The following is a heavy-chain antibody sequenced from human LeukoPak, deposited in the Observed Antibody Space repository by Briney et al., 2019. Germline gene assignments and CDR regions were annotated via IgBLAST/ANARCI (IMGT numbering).Heavy chain of an antibody. Sequence: SETLSLTCPVSGGSISSGSYYWGWIRQPPGKGLEWIGSIYYSGTTYYNPSLKSRVTISVDTSKNQFSLKLSSVTAADTAVYYCARSGGTYYYDSRGYLFWGQGTLVTVSS. V-gene: IGHV4-39*07. CDR1: GGSISSGSYY. CDR2: IYYSGTT. J-gene: IGHJ4*02. CDR3: ARSGGTYYYDSRGYLF. D-gene: IGHD3-22*01.